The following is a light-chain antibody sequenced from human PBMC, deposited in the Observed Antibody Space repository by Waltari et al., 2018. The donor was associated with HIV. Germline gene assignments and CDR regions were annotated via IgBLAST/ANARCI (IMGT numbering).Light chain of an antibody. CDR1: ENINSY. CDR3: QQSSDLLNFT. J-gene: IGKJ2*01. CDR2: GAS. Sequence: IQMNQSPSFLSASIGDRVTITCRASENINSYLNWYQQTKGRAPKILLYGASSLQRGVPSRFIGDGSGTDFTLTITSLQREDFATYFCQQSSDLLNFTFGQGTTLDI. V-gene: IGKV1-39*01.